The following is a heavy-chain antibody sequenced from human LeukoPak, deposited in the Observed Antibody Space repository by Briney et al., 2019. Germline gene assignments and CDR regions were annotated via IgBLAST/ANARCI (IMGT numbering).Heavy chain of an antibody. Sequence: PGGSLRLSCATSGFTFSDYYMNWVRQAPGKGLEWVSYISSSGSTIYYADSVKGRFTISRDNAKNSLYLQMNSLRAEDTAVYYCASDRYCTNGVCYTGFDPWGQGTLVTVSS. CDR3: ASDRYCTNGVCYTGFDP. D-gene: IGHD2-8*01. J-gene: IGHJ5*02. CDR1: GFTFSDYY. V-gene: IGHV3-11*04. CDR2: ISSSGSTI.